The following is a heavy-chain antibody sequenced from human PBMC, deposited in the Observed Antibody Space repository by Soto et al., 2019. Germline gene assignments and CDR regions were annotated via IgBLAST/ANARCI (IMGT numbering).Heavy chain of an antibody. CDR2: IYYSGST. D-gene: IGHD6-19*01. CDR1: GGSTSSSSYY. V-gene: IGHV4-39*01. CDR3: ARLLTVAGTEGYYFDY. J-gene: IGHJ4*02. Sequence: SETLSLTCTVSGGSTSSSSYYWGWIRQPPGKWLEWIGSIYYSGSTYYNPSLKSRVTISVDTSKNQFSLKLSSVTAADTAVYYCARLLTVAGTEGYYFDYWGQGTLVTVYS.